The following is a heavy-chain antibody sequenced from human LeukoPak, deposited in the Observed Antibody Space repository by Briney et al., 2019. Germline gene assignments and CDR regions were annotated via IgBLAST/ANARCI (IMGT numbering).Heavy chain of an antibody. D-gene: IGHD6-13*01. V-gene: IGHV3-21*03. J-gene: IGHJ4*02. Sequence: GESLRLSCAASGFTFTTYWMNWVRQAPGKGLEWVSFISSSSSYIYYADSVKGRFTISRDNSKNTLYLQMNTLRADDTAVYYCAKDPGSSDWYYFDYWGQGTLVTVSS. CDR1: GFTFTTYW. CDR3: AKDPGSSDWYYFDY. CDR2: ISSSSSYI.